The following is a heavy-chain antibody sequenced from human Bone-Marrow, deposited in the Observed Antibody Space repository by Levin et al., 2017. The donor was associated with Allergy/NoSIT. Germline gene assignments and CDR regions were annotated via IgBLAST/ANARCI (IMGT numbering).Heavy chain of an antibody. J-gene: IGHJ5*02. CDR3: ARGHIVVVVAATNWFDP. Sequence: PGGSLRLSCAASGFTFSSYWMHWVRQAPGKGLVWVSRINSDGSSTSYADSVKGRFTISRDNAKNTLYLQMNSLRAEDTAVYYCARGHIVVVVAATNWFDPWGQGTLVTVSS. V-gene: IGHV3-74*01. CDR2: INSDGSST. CDR1: GFTFSSYW. D-gene: IGHD2-15*01.